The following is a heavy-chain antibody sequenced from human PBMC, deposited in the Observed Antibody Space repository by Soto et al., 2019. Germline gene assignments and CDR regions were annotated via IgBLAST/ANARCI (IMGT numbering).Heavy chain of an antibody. CDR2: MNPKSGQK. V-gene: IGHV1-8*01. CDR3: ARDIGPALDWFGP. D-gene: IGHD5-18*01. Sequence: ASVKVSCKASGYTFTSYDINWVRQASGQGLEWLGWMNPKSGQKAYVEKFQGRVTMTANTSISTAYMELSSLRSDDTAVYYCARDIGPALDWFGPRGQGTLVTVSS. J-gene: IGHJ5*02. CDR1: GYTFTSYD.